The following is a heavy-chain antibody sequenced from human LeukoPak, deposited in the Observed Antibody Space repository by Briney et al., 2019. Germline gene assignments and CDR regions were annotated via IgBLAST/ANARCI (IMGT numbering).Heavy chain of an antibody. D-gene: IGHD3-9*01. Sequence: PSETLSLTCTVSGGSISSYYWSWIRQPPGKGLEWIGYIYYSGSTNYNPSLKSRVTISADTSKNQFSLKLSSVTAADTAVYYCARGKDFDWLLPLGYWGQGTLVTVSS. J-gene: IGHJ4*02. CDR1: GGSISSYY. CDR2: IYYSGST. V-gene: IGHV4-59*08. CDR3: ARGKDFDWLLPLGY.